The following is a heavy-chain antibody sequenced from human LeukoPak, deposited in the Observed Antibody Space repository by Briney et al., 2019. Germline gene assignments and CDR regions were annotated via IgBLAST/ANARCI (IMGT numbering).Heavy chain of an antibody. V-gene: IGHV3-30*02. CDR2: IRYDGSNK. Sequence: GGSLRLSCAASGFTFSSYGMHWVRQAPGKGLEWVAFIRYDGSNKYYADSVKGRFTISRDNSKNTLYLQMNSLRAEDTAVYYCAKARVGYYGSGSADYWGQGTLVTVSS. J-gene: IGHJ4*02. CDR1: GFTFSSYG. D-gene: IGHD3-10*01. CDR3: AKARVGYYGSGSADY.